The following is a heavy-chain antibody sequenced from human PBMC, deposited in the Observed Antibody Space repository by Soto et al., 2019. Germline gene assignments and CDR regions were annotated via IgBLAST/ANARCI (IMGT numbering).Heavy chain of an antibody. Sequence: LRLSCAASGFTFSGYAMSWVRQAPGKGLEWVSTIGTSGSNSYYPDSVKGRFTISRDNSKNTLYLQMNSLRAEDTAIYYCTKESYCSSTRCWGDNWFDPWGQGTLVTVSS. CDR2: IGTSGSNS. V-gene: IGHV3-23*01. CDR3: TKESYCSSTRCWGDNWFDP. D-gene: IGHD2-2*01. CDR1: GFTFSGYA. J-gene: IGHJ5*02.